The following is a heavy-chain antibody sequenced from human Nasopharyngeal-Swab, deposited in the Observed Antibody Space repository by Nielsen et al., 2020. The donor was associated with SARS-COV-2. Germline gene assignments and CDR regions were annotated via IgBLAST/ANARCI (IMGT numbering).Heavy chain of an antibody. CDR3: TLLQEHL. Sequence: SLKISCAASGFTFDDYAMHWVRQAPGKGLEWVSGISWNSGSIGYADSVKGRFTISRDSAKNSLYLQMNSLHQGPIGLPPGTLLQEHLWG. CDR2: ISWNSGSI. V-gene: IGHV3-9*01. CDR1: GFTFDDYA. J-gene: IGHJ6*01.